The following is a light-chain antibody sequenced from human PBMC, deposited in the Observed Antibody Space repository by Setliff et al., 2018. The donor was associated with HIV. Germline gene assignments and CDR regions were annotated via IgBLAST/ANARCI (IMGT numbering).Light chain of an antibody. CDR1: QSVSSY. V-gene: IGKV3-11*01. Sequence: EIVLTQSPVTLSLSPGERATLSCRASQSVSSYVGWYQRKPGQAPRLLIYDASNRATGIPARFSGSGSGTDFTLTISSLEPEDFAVYYCQQRSNWPRTFGQGTKVDIK. CDR3: QQRSNWPRT. CDR2: DAS. J-gene: IGKJ1*01.